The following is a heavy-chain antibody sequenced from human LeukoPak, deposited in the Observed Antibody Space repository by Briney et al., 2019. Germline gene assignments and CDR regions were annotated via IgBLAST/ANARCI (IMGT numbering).Heavy chain of an antibody. CDR2: IYYSGST. D-gene: IGHD1-26*01. CDR1: GGSITTYY. Sequence: SETLSLTCTVSGGSITTYYWSWIRQPPGKGLEWIGYIYYSGSTNYNPSLKSRVTISVDTSKNQFSLNLSSVTSADTAVYSCAGGGGGLLDYWGQGTLVTVSS. J-gene: IGHJ4*02. V-gene: IGHV4-59*01. CDR3: AGGGGGLLDY.